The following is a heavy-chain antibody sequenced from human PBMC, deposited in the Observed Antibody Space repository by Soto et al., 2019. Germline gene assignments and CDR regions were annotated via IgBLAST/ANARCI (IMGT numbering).Heavy chain of an antibody. Sequence: QVQLVESGGGVVQPGRSLRLSCEASGFTFSSYDMHWVRQAPGKGLEWVAVISHDGSNKYYADSVRGRFTISRDNSKNTLYLQMNSLRAEDTAVYYCAKERQLTTHIASYYYAGMEVWGRATTVTVSS. J-gene: IGHJ6*02. V-gene: IGHV3-30*18. D-gene: IGHD2-2*01. CDR3: AKERQLTTHIASYYYAGMEV. CDR2: ISHDGSNK. CDR1: GFTFSSYD.